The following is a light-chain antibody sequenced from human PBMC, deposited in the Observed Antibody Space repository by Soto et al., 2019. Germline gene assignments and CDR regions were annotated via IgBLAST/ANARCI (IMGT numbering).Light chain of an antibody. CDR2: GAS. CDR3: QQYGSSGT. J-gene: IGKJ1*01. V-gene: IGKV3-20*01. Sequence: DSVLTQSSGTLAPSPGERAPLSCRASQSVSNNYLAWYQQKPGQAPRLLIYGASNRATGIPDRFSGSGSGTDFTLTISRLEPEDFAVYYCQQYGSSGTFGQGTKVDIK. CDR1: QSVSNNY.